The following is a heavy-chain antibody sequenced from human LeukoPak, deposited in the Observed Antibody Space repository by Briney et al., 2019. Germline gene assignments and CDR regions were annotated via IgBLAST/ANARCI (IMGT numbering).Heavy chain of an antibody. CDR2: ISGSGGST. CDR3: AKVRKYSSAWYPVEAFDI. V-gene: IGHV3-23*01. CDR1: GFTFSGYA. Sequence: GGSLRLSCAASGFTFSGYAMSWVRQAPGKGLEWASAISGSGGSTYYADSVKGRFTISRDNSKNTLYLQMNSLRAEDTAVDYCAKVRKYSSAWYPVEAFDIWGQGTMVTVSS. D-gene: IGHD6-19*01. J-gene: IGHJ3*02.